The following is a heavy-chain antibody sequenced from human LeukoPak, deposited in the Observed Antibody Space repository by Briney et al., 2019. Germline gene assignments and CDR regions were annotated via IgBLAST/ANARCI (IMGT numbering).Heavy chain of an antibody. CDR2: IYYSGST. V-gene: IGHV4-59*12. CDR3: ARGYYDSSGYYWYNWFDP. D-gene: IGHD3-22*01. CDR1: GGSISSYY. Sequence: SETLSLTCTVSGGSISSYYWSWIRLPPGKGLEWIGYIYYSGSTYYNPSLKSRVTISVDTSKNQFSLKLSSVTAADTAVYYCARGYYDSSGYYWYNWFDPWGQGTLVTVSS. J-gene: IGHJ5*02.